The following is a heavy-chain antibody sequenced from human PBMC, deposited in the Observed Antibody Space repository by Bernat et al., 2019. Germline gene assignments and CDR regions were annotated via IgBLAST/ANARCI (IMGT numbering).Heavy chain of an antibody. CDR2: IYYSGGT. Sequence: QVQLQESGPGLVKPSETLSLTCTVSGGSISSYYWSWIRQPPGKGLEWIGYIYYSGGTNYNPSLKSRVTISVDTSKSQFSLKLSSVTAADTAVYYCARFTVTSRPYYYYYYMDVWGKGTTVTVSS. D-gene: IGHD4-11*01. CDR1: GGSISSYY. J-gene: IGHJ6*03. CDR3: ARFTVTSRPYYYYYYMDV. V-gene: IGHV4-59*01.